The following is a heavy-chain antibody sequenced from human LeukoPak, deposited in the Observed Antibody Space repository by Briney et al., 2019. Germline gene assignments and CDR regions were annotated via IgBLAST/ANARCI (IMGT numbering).Heavy chain of an antibody. J-gene: IGHJ6*03. D-gene: IGHD6-19*01. V-gene: IGHV3-48*03. CDR1: GFTFSSYE. CDR3: ARAEYSSGWYVYYYYYYMDV. CDR2: ISSSGSTI. Sequence: GGSLRLSCAASGFTFSSYEMNWVRQAPGKGLEWVSYISSSGSTIYYADSVKGRFTISRDNAKNSLYLQMNSLRAEDTAVYYCARAEYSSGWYVYYYYYYMDVWGKGPRSPSP.